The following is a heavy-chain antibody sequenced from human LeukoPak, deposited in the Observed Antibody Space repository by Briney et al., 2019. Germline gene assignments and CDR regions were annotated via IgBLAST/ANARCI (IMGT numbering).Heavy chain of an antibody. CDR1: GFTFSSYA. CDR2: LYNTETT. D-gene: IGHD1-14*01. Sequence: GSLRLSCAASGFTFSSYAMSWVRQAPGKGLEWIGSLYNTETTYYNPSLQSRVTISVDTSKNQLSLKLSSVTAADTAVYYCARHPTLTSGGNFDYWGQGTLVTVSS. CDR3: ARHPTLTSGGNFDY. J-gene: IGHJ4*02. V-gene: IGHV4-39*01.